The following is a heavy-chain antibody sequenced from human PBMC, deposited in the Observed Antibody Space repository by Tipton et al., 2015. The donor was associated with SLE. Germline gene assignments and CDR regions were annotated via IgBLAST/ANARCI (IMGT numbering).Heavy chain of an antibody. CDR2: IRYDGSVE. J-gene: IGHJ5*02. CDR1: GFHFSTYG. V-gene: IGHV3-30*02. D-gene: IGHD3-3*01. CDR3: ARDPDYDLLSGQGFDP. Sequence: GSLRLSCAASGFHFSTYGMHWVRQAPGKGLEWVAFIRYDGSVEDYADSVKGRFTISRGNARNALFLQMNSLRAEDTAVYYCARDPDYDLLSGQGFDPWGQGTLVTVSS.